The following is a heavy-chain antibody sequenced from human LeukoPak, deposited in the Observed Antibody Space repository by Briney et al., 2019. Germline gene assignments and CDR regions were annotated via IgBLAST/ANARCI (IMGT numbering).Heavy chain of an antibody. CDR2: IFPDDSDT. CDR3: AGRRESSGSYDF. D-gene: IGHD3-22*01. V-gene: IGHV5-51*01. Sequence: GESLKISCKGSGFSFTNYWIGWVRQLPGKGLEWMGIIFPDDSDTRYSPSFQGQVTISADTSITTAYLQWSSLKASDTAMYYCAGRRESSGSYDFRGQGTLVTVSS. J-gene: IGHJ4*02. CDR1: GFSFTNYW.